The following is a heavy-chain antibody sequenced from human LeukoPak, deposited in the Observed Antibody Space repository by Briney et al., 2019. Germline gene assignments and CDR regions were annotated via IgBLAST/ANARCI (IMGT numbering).Heavy chain of an antibody. CDR2: ISASSSFT. D-gene: IGHD3-9*01. Sequence: GGSLRLSCAASEFPFSSYSMNWVRQAPGKGLEWVSSISASSSFTYYADSVKGRFTISRDNAKKSLYLQMNSLRAEDTAIYYCARVKALSGATTGGMDVWGQGTTVTVSS. CDR3: ARVKALSGATTGGMDV. CDR1: EFPFSSYS. V-gene: IGHV3-21*01. J-gene: IGHJ6*02.